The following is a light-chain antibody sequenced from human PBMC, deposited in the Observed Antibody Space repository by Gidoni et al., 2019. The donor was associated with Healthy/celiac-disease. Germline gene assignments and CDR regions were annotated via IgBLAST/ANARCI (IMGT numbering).Light chain of an antibody. CDR3: RRTYDAPQYT. J-gene: IGKJ2*01. V-gene: IGKV1-27*01. CDR1: QSISSY. Sequence: TQLTQSPSSLSASVGDRVTITCRVSQSISSYLNWYQQKPGKVPKLLIYSASNLQSGVPSRLSGSGSGTDFTLTISSLQPEDVATYYGRRTYDAPQYTFGQGTKLEIK. CDR2: SAS.